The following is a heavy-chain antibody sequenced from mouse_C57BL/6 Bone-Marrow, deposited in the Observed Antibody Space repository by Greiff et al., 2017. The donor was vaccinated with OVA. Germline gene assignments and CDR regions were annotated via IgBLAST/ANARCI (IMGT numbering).Heavy chain of an antibody. J-gene: IGHJ4*01. D-gene: IGHD3-2*02. CDR3: ARYISSGFYAMDY. Sequence: EVKVVESGGGLVQPGGSLSLSCAASGFTFTDYYMSWVRQPPGKALEWLGFIRNKANGYTTEYSASVKGRFTISRDNSQSILYLQMNALRAEDSATYYCARYISSGFYAMDYWGQGTSVTVSS. CDR2: IRNKANGYTT. V-gene: IGHV7-3*01. CDR1: GFTFTDYY.